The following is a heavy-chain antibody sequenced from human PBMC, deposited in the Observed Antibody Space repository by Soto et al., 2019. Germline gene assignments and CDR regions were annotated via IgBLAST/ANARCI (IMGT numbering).Heavy chain of an antibody. CDR1: GFTVSSNS. Sequence: EVQLVESGGGLIQPGGSLRLSCAASGFTVSSNSMSWVRQAPGKGLERVSVIYSGGTTYYADSVKGRFTISRDNSKNTLYLQMNSLRVEDTAVYYCARGADYGGNLYWYFYLWGRGTLVTVSS. CDR2: IYSGGTT. CDR3: ARGADYGGNLYWYFYL. J-gene: IGHJ2*01. D-gene: IGHD4-17*01. V-gene: IGHV3-53*01.